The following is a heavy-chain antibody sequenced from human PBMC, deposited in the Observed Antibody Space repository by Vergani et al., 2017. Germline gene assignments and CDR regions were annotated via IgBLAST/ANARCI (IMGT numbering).Heavy chain of an antibody. CDR1: GFSPSTSGVG. J-gene: IGHJ4*02. CDR3: AHYDIAVAGTLFIDY. V-gene: IGHV2-5*02. Sequence: QITLKESGPTLVKPTQTLTLTCTFSGFSPSTSGVGVGWIRQPPGKALEWLALIYWDDDKRYSPSLKSRLTITKDTSKTQVVLTMTNMDPVDTATYYCAHYDIAVAGTLFIDYWGQGTLVTVSS. CDR2: IYWDDDK. D-gene: IGHD6-19*01.